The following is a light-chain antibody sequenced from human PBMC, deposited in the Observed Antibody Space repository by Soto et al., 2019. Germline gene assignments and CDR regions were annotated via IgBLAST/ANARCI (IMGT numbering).Light chain of an antibody. CDR3: QQFNTSPWT. Sequence: DIQMTQSPSTLSASVGDRVSVTCRASQSTSSYLAWYQQKPGKAPKLLIYKSSILESGVPSRFSGSGSGTEFTLTISSLQPDDFATYYCQQFNTSPWTFGQGTKMDIK. J-gene: IGKJ1*01. CDR1: QSTSSY. CDR2: KSS. V-gene: IGKV1-5*03.